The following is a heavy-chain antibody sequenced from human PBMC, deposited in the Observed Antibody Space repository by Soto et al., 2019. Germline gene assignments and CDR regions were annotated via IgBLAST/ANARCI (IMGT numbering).Heavy chain of an antibody. Sequence: GGSLRLSCAASGFTFSSYWMHWVRQSPGKGLVWVSRINSDGSSTSYADSVKGRFTISRDNAKNTLYLQMNSLRAEDTAVYYCARDQFRLPFDYWGQGTLVTVSS. CDR1: GFTFSSYW. V-gene: IGHV3-74*01. CDR3: ARDQFRLPFDY. J-gene: IGHJ4*02. CDR2: INSDGSST. D-gene: IGHD4-17*01.